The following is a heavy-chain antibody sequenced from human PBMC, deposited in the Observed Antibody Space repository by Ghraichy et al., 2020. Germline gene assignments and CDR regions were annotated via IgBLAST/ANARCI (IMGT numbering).Heavy chain of an antibody. D-gene: IGHD6-6*01. Sequence: QTLSLTCTFSGFSLSTSGVGVGWIRQPPGKALEWLALIYWNDDKRYSPSLKSRLTITKDTSKNQVVLTMTNMDPVDTATYYCAHVNREQLLDYWGQGTLVTVSS. CDR2: IYWNDDK. CDR3: AHVNREQLLDY. CDR1: GFSLSTSGVG. J-gene: IGHJ4*02. V-gene: IGHV2-5*01.